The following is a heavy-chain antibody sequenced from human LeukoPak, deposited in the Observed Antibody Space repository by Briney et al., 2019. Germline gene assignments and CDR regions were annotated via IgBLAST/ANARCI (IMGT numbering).Heavy chain of an antibody. V-gene: IGHV3-33*08. CDR2: IRYDGSNK. J-gene: IGHJ6*03. D-gene: IGHD3-10*01. CDR3: ARLSAYYYGSYFYYYMDV. CDR1: GFTFTNAW. Sequence: GGSLRLSCEASGFTFTNAWMNWVRQAPGKGLEWVAFIRYDGSNKYYADSVKGRFTISRDNSKNTLYLQMSSLRAEDTALYYCARLSAYYYGSYFYYYMDVWGKGTTVTVSS.